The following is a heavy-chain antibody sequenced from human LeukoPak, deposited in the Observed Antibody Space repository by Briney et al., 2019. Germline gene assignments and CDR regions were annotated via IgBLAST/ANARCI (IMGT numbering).Heavy chain of an antibody. D-gene: IGHD3-9*01. CDR3: ARVHYDILTGYPSDGMDV. J-gene: IGHJ6*02. V-gene: IGHV3-33*01. CDR2: IWYDGSNK. Sequence: PGRSLRLSCAASGFTFSSYGMHWVRQAPGKGLEWVAVIWYDGSNKYYADSVKGRFTISRDNSKNTLYLQMNSLRAEDTAVYYCARVHYDILTGYPSDGMDVWGQGTTVTVSS. CDR1: GFTFSSYG.